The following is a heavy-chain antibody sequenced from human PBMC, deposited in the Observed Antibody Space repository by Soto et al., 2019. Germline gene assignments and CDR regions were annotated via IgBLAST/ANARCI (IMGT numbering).Heavy chain of an antibody. CDR3: AHVLGGCSSDTCSPLRFDY. CDR2: IYWDDDK. V-gene: IGHV2-5*02. Sequence: SGPTLVNPTQTLTLTCTFSGFSLSSSGVGVGWIRQPPGKALEWLALIYWDDDKRYSPSLKSRLTITKDTSKNQVVLTMTNMDPVDTATYYCAHVLGGCSSDTCSPLRFDYWGQGTLVTVSS. CDR1: GFSLSSSGVG. J-gene: IGHJ4*02. D-gene: IGHD2-2*01.